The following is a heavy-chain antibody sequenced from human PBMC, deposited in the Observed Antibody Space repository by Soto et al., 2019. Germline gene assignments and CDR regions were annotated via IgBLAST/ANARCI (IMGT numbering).Heavy chain of an antibody. Sequence: EVQLVESGGGLVQPEGSLRLSCAASGFTFSDYYMDWVRQAPGKGLEWVGRIRDKANTYTTEYAASVKGRFTVSRDNSRNLMYLQMNSLKREDTAMYYCTRGGELTTAYYTGYWGQGTLVTVSS. D-gene: IGHD1-26*01. CDR1: GFTFSDYY. V-gene: IGHV3-72*01. J-gene: IGHJ4*02. CDR2: IRDKANTYTT. CDR3: TRGGELTTAYYTGY.